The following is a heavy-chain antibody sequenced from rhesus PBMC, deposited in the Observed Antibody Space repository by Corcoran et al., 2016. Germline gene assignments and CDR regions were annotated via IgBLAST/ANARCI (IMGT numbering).Heavy chain of an antibody. J-gene: IGHJ5-1*01. CDR3: VGTTARFDV. CDR1: GASISSNY. CDR2: MDGSGGTT. V-gene: IGHV4S2*01. D-gene: IGHD4-29*01. Sequence: QVQLQESGPGLVKPSETLPLTCAVSGASISSNYWSWIRQAPGKGLELFGRMDGSGGTTDYTPALKSRVTMSIAPSKNQFSLKLSSLTAADTAVYFCVGTTARFDVWGAGVLVTISS.